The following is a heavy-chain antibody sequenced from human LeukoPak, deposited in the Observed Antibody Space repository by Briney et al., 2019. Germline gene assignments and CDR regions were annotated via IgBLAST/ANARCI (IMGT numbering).Heavy chain of an antibody. V-gene: IGHV4-39*07. D-gene: IGHD3-3*01. J-gene: IGHJ6*03. CDR2: IYYSGST. CDR1: GGSIRSDDYY. CDR3: ARDTYSLRFLEWMDIYYYYMDV. Sequence: SETLSLTCTVSGGSIRSDDYYWSWIRQPPGKGLEWIGSIYYSGSTYYNPSLKSRVTISVDTSKNQFSLKLSSVTAADTAVYYCARDTYSLRFLEWMDIYYYYMDVWGKGTTVTVSS.